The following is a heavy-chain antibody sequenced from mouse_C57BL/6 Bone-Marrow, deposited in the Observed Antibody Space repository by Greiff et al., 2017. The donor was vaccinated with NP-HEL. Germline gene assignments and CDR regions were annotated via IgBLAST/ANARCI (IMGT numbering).Heavy chain of an antibody. J-gene: IGHJ2*01. CDR1: GYTFTSYW. CDR3: AREIGVLLLGFAY. D-gene: IGHD1-1*01. Sequence: QVQLQQPGTELVKPGASVKLPCKASGYTFTSYWMHWVKQRPGQGLEWIGNINPSNGGTNYNEKSKSKATLAVDKSSSTAYMQLSSLTSEDSAVYYCAREIGVLLLGFAYWGPGTTLTVSS. CDR2: INPSNGGT. V-gene: IGHV1-53*01.